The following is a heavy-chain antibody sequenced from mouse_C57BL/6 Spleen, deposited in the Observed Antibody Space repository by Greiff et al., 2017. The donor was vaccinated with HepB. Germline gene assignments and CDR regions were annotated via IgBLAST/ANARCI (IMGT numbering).Heavy chain of an antibody. J-gene: IGHJ2*01. CDR2: INYDGSST. V-gene: IGHV5-16*01. CDR1: GFTFSDYY. CDR3: ARDRGSSFDY. Sequence: EVQLQESEGGLVQPGSSMKLSCTASGFTFSDYYMAWVRQVPEKGLEWVANINYDGSSTYYLDSLKSRFIISRDNAKNILYLQMSSLKSEDTATYYCARDRGSSFDYWGQGTTLTVSS. D-gene: IGHD1-1*01.